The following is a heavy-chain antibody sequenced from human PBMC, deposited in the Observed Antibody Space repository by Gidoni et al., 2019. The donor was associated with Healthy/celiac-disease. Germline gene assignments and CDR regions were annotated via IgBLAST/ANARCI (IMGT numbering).Heavy chain of an antibody. CDR2: ISSSSSYI. V-gene: IGHV3-21*01. CDR1: GFTFSGYS. J-gene: IGHJ5*02. Sequence: EVQLVESGGGLVKPGGSLRLSCAASGFTFSGYSRNWVRQAPGKGLEWVSSISSSSSYIYYADSVKGRFTISRDNAKNSLYLQMNSLRAEDTAVYYCASGYCSSTSCYFGWFDPWGQGTLVTVSS. D-gene: IGHD2-2*01. CDR3: ASGYCSSTSCYFGWFDP.